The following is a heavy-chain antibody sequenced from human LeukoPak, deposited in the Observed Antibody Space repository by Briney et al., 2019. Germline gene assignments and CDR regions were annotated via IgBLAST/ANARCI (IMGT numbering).Heavy chain of an antibody. V-gene: IGHV4-59*01. CDR2: IYYSGST. J-gene: IGHJ6*02. CDR3: ARAFKENYYYYGMDV. Sequence: SETLSLPCTVSGGSISSYYWSWIRQPPGKGLEWVGDIYYSGSTNYNPSLKRRVTISVDTSHNQFSLQLSSVTAADTAVYYCARAFKENYYYYGMDVWGQGTTVTVSS. CDR1: GGSISSYY.